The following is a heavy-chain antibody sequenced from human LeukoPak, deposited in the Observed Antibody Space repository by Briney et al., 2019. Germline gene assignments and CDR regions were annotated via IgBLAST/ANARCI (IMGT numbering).Heavy chain of an antibody. CDR2: IYYSGST. CDR1: GGSISSGGYY. Sequence: SQTLSLTCTVSGGSISSGGYYRSWIRQHPGKGLEWIGYIYYSGSTYYNPSLKSRVTISVDTSKNQFSLKLSSVTAADTAVYYCARARIYYDSSGYYAPRRAPPAPYFDYWGQGTLVTVSS. D-gene: IGHD3-22*01. CDR3: ARARIYYDSSGYYAPRRAPPAPYFDY. V-gene: IGHV4-31*03. J-gene: IGHJ4*02.